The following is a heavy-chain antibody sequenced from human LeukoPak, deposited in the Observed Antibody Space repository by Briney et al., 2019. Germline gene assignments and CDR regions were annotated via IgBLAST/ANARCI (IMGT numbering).Heavy chain of an antibody. J-gene: IGHJ5*02. D-gene: IGHD2-2*01. CDR2: ISGGGGST. Sequence: PSETLSLTCTVSGGSVSRGSYYWSWTRQPPGKGLEWVSVISGGGGSTYYADSVKGRFTISRDNSKNTLFLQMNSLRAEDTAVYYCAKGGYCSSTSCYVGWFDPWGQGTLVTVSS. CDR3: AKGGYCSSTSCYVGWFDP. CDR1: GGSVSRGSYY. V-gene: IGHV3-23*01.